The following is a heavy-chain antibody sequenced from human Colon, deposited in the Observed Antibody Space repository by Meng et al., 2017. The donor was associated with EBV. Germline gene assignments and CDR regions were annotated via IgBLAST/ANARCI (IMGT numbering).Heavy chain of an antibody. CDR1: GERVSSTGAA. CDR2: TYYRSKWHN. CDR3: ARDYGTSRPFEY. D-gene: IGHD1/OR15-1a*01. J-gene: IGHJ4*02. Sequence: QAQLQQSGPRLANPSQTLPLPCAVSGERVSSTGAAWNWIRQSPSRGLEWLGRTYYRSKWHNDYAVSVKGRIAINPDTSKNQFFLQLNSVTPEDTAVYYCARDYGTSRPFEYWGQGILVTVSS. V-gene: IGHV6-1*01.